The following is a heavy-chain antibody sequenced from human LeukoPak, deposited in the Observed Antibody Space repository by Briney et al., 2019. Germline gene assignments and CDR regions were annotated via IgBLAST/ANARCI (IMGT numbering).Heavy chain of an antibody. D-gene: IGHD4-17*01. V-gene: IGHV4-34*01. CDR3: TRQSGTVTPIDY. J-gene: IGHJ4*02. CDR2: IHHSGST. CDR1: SGSLSGYS. Sequence: SETLSLTCAVSSGSLSGYSWGWIRQAPGKGLDWIGEIHHSGSTTYNSSLKNRVTISLDKPKSQFSLILTSVTAADTAVYYCTRQSGTVTPIDYWGQGVLVTVSS.